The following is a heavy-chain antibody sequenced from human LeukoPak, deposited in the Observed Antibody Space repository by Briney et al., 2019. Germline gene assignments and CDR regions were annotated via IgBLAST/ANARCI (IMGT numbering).Heavy chain of an antibody. Sequence: SVKVSCKASGGTFSSYAISWVRQAPGQGLEWMGGIIPIFGTANYAQKFQGRVTITADESTSTAYMELSSLRSEDTAVYYCARGFAGYSSGWYAFDIWGQGTMVTVSS. CDR2: IIPIFGTA. J-gene: IGHJ3*02. CDR1: GGTFSSYA. V-gene: IGHV1-69*01. D-gene: IGHD6-19*01. CDR3: ARGFAGYSSGWYAFDI.